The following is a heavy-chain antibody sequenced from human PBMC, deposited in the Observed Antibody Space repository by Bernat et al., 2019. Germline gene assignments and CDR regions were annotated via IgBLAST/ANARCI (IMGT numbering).Heavy chain of an antibody. Sequence: EVQLVESGGGLVQLGGSLRPPCEAPGSPLSDHYWVWFGQAPGKGLEWLARSRNKDKTFTTEYAASVTGRFTISRDESKNSLYLQMNSLKTEDTAVYYCARASSYSGTYETRNYFDSWGQGTLVTVSS. CDR2: SRNKDKTFTT. CDR1: GSPLSDHY. D-gene: IGHD1-26*01. J-gene: IGHJ4*02. V-gene: IGHV3-72*01. CDR3: ARASSYSGTYETRNYFDS.